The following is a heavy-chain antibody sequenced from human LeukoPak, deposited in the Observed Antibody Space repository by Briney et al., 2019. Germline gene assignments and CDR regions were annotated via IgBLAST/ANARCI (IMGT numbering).Heavy chain of an antibody. Sequence: GASVKVSCKVSGYTLTELSMHWVRQAPGKGLEWMGGFDPEDGETIYAQKFQGRVTMTEDTSTDTAYMELSSLRSEDTAVYYCATLRGNYYGSGSYYPRWFDPWGQGTLVTVSS. CDR3: ATLRGNYYGSGSYYPRWFDP. J-gene: IGHJ5*02. CDR1: GYTLTELS. CDR2: FDPEDGET. V-gene: IGHV1-24*01. D-gene: IGHD3-10*01.